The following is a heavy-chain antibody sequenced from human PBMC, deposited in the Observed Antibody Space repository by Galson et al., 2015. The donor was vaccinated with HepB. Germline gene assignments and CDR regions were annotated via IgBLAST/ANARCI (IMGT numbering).Heavy chain of an antibody. CDR3: ARNVTLSVSYGERSDAFDI. D-gene: IGHD3-10*01. Sequence: ETLSLTCTVSGGSIISMTDYWAWIRQPPGKGLEWIGSIYYSGSTHYNPSLRSRLSMSVDTSKNQFSLELTSVTAADTALYYCARNVTLSVSYGERSDAFDIWGQGTMVTVS. CDR2: IYYSGST. J-gene: IGHJ3*02. V-gene: IGHV4-39*01. CDR1: GGSIISMTDY.